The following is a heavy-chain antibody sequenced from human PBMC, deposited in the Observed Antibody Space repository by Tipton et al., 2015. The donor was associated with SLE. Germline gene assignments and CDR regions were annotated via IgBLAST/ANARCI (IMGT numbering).Heavy chain of an antibody. D-gene: IGHD1-26*01. V-gene: IGHV4-59*01. J-gene: IGHJ4*02. Sequence: LRLSCTVSGGSISSYYWSWIRQPPGKGLEWIGYIYYSGSTNYNPSLKSRVTISVDTSKNQFSLKLSSVTAADTAVYYCARVWGALDYWGQGTLVTVSS. CDR2: IYYSGST. CDR3: ARVWGALDY. CDR1: GGSISSYY.